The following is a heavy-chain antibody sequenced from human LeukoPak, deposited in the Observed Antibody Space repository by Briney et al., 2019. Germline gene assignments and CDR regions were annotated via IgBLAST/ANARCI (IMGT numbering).Heavy chain of an antibody. CDR1: GGSISSYY. Sequence: PSETLSLTCTVSGGSISSYYWSWIRQPAGKGLEWIGRIYTSGSTNYNPSLKSRVTMSVDTSKNQFSLKLSSVAAADTAVYYCARDAISTSIRVYSSSSEDYYYYYYMDVWGKGTTVTVSS. D-gene: IGHD6-6*01. V-gene: IGHV4-4*07. J-gene: IGHJ6*03. CDR3: ARDAISTSIRVYSSSSEDYYYYYYMDV. CDR2: IYTSGST.